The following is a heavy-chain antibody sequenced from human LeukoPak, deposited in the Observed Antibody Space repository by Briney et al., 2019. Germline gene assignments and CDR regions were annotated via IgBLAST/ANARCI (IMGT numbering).Heavy chain of an antibody. J-gene: IGHJ6*03. V-gene: IGHV3-23*01. CDR1: GFTFSNAW. D-gene: IGHD5-12*01. CDR3: AKSGRVSGHDSVNYYMDV. CDR2: IRGNGDST. Sequence: GGSLRLSCADSGFTFSNAWMSWVRQAPGKGLEWVSGIRGNGDSTYYADSVKGRFTISRDNPKNTLYLQMNSLRAEDTAVYYCAKSGRVSGHDSVNYYMDVWGKGTTVTISS.